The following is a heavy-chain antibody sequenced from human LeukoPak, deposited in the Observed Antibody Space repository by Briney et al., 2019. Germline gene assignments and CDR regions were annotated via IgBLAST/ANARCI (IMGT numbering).Heavy chain of an antibody. D-gene: IGHD6-6*01. CDR3: ARDSRYSSSYYYYYMDV. V-gene: IGHV3-30*03. J-gene: IGHJ6*03. Sequence: GRSLRLSCAASGFTFSSYGMHWVRQAPGKGLEWVAVISHDGSNKYYADSVKGRFTISRDNSKNTLYLQMNSLRAEDTAVYYCARDSRYSSSYYYYYMDVWGKGTTVTVSS. CDR1: GFTFSSYG. CDR2: ISHDGSNK.